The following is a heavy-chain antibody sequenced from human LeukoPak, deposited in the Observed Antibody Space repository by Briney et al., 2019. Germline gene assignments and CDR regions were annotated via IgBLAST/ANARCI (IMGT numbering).Heavy chain of an antibody. CDR2: IYYSGST. CDR3: ARGIVATNRNFDY. Sequence: SETLSLTCTVSGGSISSYYWSWIRQPPGKGLEWIGYIYYSGSTNYNPSLKSRVTISVDTSKNQFSLKVSSVTAADTAVYYCARGIVATNRNFDYWGQGTLVTVSS. CDR1: GGSISSYY. J-gene: IGHJ4*02. D-gene: IGHD5-12*01. V-gene: IGHV4-59*01.